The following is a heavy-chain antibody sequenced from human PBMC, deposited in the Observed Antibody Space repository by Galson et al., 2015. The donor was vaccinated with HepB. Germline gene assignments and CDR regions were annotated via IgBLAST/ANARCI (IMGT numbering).Heavy chain of an antibody. Sequence: SLRLSCAASGFTFSSYAMHWVRQAPGKGLEWVAVISYDGSNKYYADSVKGRFTISRDNSKNTLYLQMNSLRAEDTAVYYCARDSNVLRYFDWLSYFDYWGQGTLVTVSS. V-gene: IGHV3-30*04. CDR3: ARDSNVLRYFDWLSYFDY. CDR2: ISYDGSNK. CDR1: GFTFSSYA. D-gene: IGHD3-9*01. J-gene: IGHJ4*02.